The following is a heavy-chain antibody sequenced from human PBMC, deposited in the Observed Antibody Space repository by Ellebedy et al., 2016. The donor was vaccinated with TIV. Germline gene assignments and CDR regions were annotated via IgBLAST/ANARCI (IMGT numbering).Heavy chain of an antibody. D-gene: IGHD6-13*01. Sequence: GESLKISCVASGFTFSSFTMNWVRQAPRKGLEWVSSISTNGKYIHLADSLKGRFTVSRDNAKNSLYLQMSSLRVEDTAIYYCTRPAATYSSSWYDFDCWGQGALVTVSS. CDR3: TRPAATYSSSWYDFDC. J-gene: IGHJ4*02. CDR2: ISTNGKYI. CDR1: GFTFSSFT. V-gene: IGHV3-21*01.